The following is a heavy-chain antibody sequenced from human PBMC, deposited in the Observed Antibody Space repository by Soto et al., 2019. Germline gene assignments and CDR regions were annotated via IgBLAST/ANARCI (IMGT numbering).Heavy chain of an antibody. Sequence: SVKVSCKASGGTFSSYAISWVRQAPGQGLEWMGGIIPIFGTANCAQKFQGRVTITADESTSTAYMELSSLRSEDTAVYYCAIEEGAVAGTFYFDFWGQGTLVTVSS. CDR2: IIPIFGTA. CDR3: AIEEGAVAGTFYFDF. J-gene: IGHJ4*02. CDR1: GGTFSSYA. V-gene: IGHV1-69*13. D-gene: IGHD6-19*01.